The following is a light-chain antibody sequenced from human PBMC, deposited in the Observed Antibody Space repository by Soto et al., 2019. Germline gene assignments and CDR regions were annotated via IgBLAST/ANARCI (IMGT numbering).Light chain of an antibody. J-gene: IGKJ2*01. CDR1: QGISTY. V-gene: IGKV1-9*01. CDR2: GAS. CDR3: QQLNSDWYA. Sequence: DIQLTQSPSFLSASVGDRVTITCRASQGISTYLAWYLQRPGKAPKLLIYGASTLQSGVPSRFSGSGSGAEFNITISSLQPEDFGTSYCQQLNSDWYAFGEGTKLEIK.